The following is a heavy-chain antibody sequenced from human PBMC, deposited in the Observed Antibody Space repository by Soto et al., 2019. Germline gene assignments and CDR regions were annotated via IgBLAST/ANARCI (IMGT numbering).Heavy chain of an antibody. CDR1: GVSFSGYY. D-gene: IGHD6-13*01. CDR3: ARGQIAAARRPADY. V-gene: IGHV4-34*01. Sequence: TLSLTCAVYGVSFSGYYWSWIRQPPGKGLEWIGEINHSGSTNYNPSLKSRVTISVDTSKNQFSLKLSSVTAADTAVYYCARGQIAAARRPADYWGQGTLVTVSS. CDR2: INHSGST. J-gene: IGHJ4*02.